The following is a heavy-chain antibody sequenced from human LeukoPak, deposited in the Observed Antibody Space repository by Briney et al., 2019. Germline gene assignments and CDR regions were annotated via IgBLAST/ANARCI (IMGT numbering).Heavy chain of an antibody. D-gene: IGHD5-18*01. CDR1: GFTFSSYG. J-gene: IGHJ4*02. V-gene: IGHV3-30*18. CDR3: AKVFGYSYGSDFYY. CDR2: ISYDGSNK. Sequence: PGGSLRLSCAASGFTFSSYGMHWVRQAPGKGLEWVAVISYDGSNKYYADSVKGRFTISRDNSKNTLYLQMNRLRAEDTAVYYCAKVFGYSYGSDFYYWGQGLLVSVSS.